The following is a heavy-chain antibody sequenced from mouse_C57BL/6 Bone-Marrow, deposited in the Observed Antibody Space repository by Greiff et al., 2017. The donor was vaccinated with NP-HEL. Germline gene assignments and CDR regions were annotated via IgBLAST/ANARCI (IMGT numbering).Heavy chain of an antibody. J-gene: IGHJ2*01. CDR1: GYTFTSYG. Sequence: QVQLQQSGAELARPGASVKLSCKASGYTFTSYGISWVKQRTGQGLEWIGEIYPRCGNTYYNEKFKGKATLTADKSSSTAYMELRSLTSEDSAVYFCARFSNLDYWGQGTTLTVSS. D-gene: IGHD2-5*01. V-gene: IGHV1-81*01. CDR2: IYPRCGNT. CDR3: ARFSNLDY.